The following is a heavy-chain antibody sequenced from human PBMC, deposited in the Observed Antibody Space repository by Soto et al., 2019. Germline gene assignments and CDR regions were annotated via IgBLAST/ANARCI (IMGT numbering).Heavy chain of an antibody. Sequence: EVQLLESGGGLVKPGGSLRLSCAASGFTFSSYAMSWVRQAPGKGLEWVSAISGSGGSTDYAESVKGRFTISRDNSKNTVDLPMNSPRAEDTAVYYCAKDPAAIPRGAFDIWGQGKLVTVSP. CDR2: ISGSGGST. D-gene: IGHD2-2*01. CDR1: GFTFSSYA. J-gene: IGHJ3*02. CDR3: AKDPAAIPRGAFDI. V-gene: IGHV3-23*01.